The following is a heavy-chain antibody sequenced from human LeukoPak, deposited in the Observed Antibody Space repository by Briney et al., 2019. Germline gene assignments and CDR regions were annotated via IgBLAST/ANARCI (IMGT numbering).Heavy chain of an antibody. CDR1: GFTFSSYE. CDR2: IDAGGVNT. D-gene: IGHD6-19*01. CDR3: AKGSGSGWYGWFDP. J-gene: IGHJ5*02. V-gene: IGHV3-23*01. Sequence: GGSLRLSCAASGFTFSSYEMNWVRQAPGKGLEWVSCIDAGGVNTYYADSVTGRFTISRDNSKNTLYLQMNSLRAEDTAVYYCAKGSGSGWYGWFDPWGQGTLVTVSS.